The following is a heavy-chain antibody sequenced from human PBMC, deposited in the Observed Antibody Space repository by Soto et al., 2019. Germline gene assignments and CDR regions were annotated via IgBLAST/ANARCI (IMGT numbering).Heavy chain of an antibody. CDR1: GFTFSSYA. CDR3: AKVLNGGYSVPNYGMDV. J-gene: IGHJ6*02. Sequence: EVQLLESGGGLVQPGGSLRLSCAASGFTFSSYAMSWVRQAPGKGLQWVSMINIGGSSTYYPDSVKGRFTISRDNSKNTLFLQINSLMADDTAIYYCAKVLNGGYSVPNYGMDVWGQGTTVTVSS. D-gene: IGHD2-21*02. V-gene: IGHV3-23*01. CDR2: INIGGSST.